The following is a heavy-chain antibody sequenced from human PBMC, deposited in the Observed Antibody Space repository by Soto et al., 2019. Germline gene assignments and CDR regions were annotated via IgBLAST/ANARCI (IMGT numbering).Heavy chain of an antibody. D-gene: IGHD2-15*01. J-gene: IGHJ4*02. CDR2: INPDTGTT. V-gene: IGHV1-46*01. CDR1: GYTFTHYY. CDR3: ASCPIYGSDSYFAY. Sequence: QVQLVQSGAEVRKPGASVKLSCQASGYTFTHYYIHWVRQAPGQGLEWLGIINPDTGTTSYAQTFQGRGSLTTDTSASTVYLELSGLAAEDTAVYYCASCPIYGSDSYFAYWGQGTLVTVSS.